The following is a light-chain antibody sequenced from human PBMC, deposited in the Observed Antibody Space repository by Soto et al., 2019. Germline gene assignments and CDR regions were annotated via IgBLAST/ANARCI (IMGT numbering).Light chain of an antibody. CDR2: RAS. J-gene: IGKJ1*01. V-gene: IGKV1-5*03. Sequence: DIQMTQSPSTLSASVGDRVTITCRASQSISFWLAWYQQKPGKAPKLLIYRASTLEGGVPSRFSGSGSGTEFTLTISSLQPDDFATYYCQHYNFYWTFGQGTKVEIK. CDR1: QSISFW. CDR3: QHYNFYWT.